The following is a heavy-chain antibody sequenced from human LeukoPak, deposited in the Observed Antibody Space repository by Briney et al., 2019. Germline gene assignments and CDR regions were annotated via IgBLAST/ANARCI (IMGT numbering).Heavy chain of an antibody. V-gene: IGHV5-51*01. Sequence: GESLKISCKGSGYSFTSYWIGWVRQMPGKCLEWMGIIYPGDYDTRYSPSFQGQVTISADKSISTPYPQWSSLKASDTAMYYCASRQYYYDSSGYSYFDFWGQGTLVTVSS. D-gene: IGHD3-22*01. CDR3: ASRQYYYDSSGYSYFDF. J-gene: IGHJ4*02. CDR2: IYPGDYDT. CDR1: GYSFTSYW.